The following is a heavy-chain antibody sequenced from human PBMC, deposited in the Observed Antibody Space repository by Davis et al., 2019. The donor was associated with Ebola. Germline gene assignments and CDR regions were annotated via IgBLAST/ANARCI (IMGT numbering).Heavy chain of an antibody. CDR3: ARYSSGFDC. Sequence: GESPKISCAASGFTFSSYGMNWVRQAPGKGLEWVSYISSSGSTIYYADSVKGRFTISRDNAKNSLYLQMNSLRAEDTAVYYCARYSSGFDCWGQGTLVTVSS. CDR2: ISSSGSTI. J-gene: IGHJ4*02. CDR1: GFTFSSYG. V-gene: IGHV3-48*03. D-gene: IGHD6-19*01.